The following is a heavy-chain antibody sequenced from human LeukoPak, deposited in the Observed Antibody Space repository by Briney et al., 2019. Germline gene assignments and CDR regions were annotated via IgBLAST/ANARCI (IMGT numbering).Heavy chain of an antibody. CDR3: ARTTEGGYTYDYFYYYYMDV. J-gene: IGHJ6*03. D-gene: IGHD5-18*01. CDR2: IYYSGST. Sequence: SETLSLTCTVSGGSISSYYWSWIRQPPGKGLEWIGYIYYSGSTNYNPSLKSRVTISVDTSKNQFSLKLSSVTAADTAVYYCARTTEGGYTYDYFYYYYMDVWGKGTTVTISS. V-gene: IGHV4-59*01. CDR1: GGSISSYY.